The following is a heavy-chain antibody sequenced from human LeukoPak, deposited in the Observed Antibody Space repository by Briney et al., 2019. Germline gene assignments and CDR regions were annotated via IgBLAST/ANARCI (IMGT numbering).Heavy chain of an antibody. CDR3: ARDYCSGPTCYPLDL. Sequence: GGSLRLSCAASGFTFSSYSMNWVRQAPGKGLEWVSYISSSSSTIFYADSVKGRFTVSRDNAKNSLFLQLNSLRAEDTALYYCARDYCSGPTCYPLDLWGQGTLVSVSS. V-gene: IGHV3-48*04. J-gene: IGHJ4*02. D-gene: IGHD2-2*01. CDR2: ISSSSSTI. CDR1: GFTFSSYS.